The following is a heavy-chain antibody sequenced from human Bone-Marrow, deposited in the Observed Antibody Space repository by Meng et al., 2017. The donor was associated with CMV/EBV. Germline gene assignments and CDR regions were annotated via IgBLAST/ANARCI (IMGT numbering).Heavy chain of an antibody. D-gene: IGHD3-3*01. V-gene: IGHV1-69*10. CDR3: ARGPPRTIFGVVTTWRYYYGMDV. Sequence: SVKVSCKASGGTFSSYAISWVRQAPGQGLEWMGGIIPILGIANYAQKFQGRVTITADKSTSTAYMELSSLRSEDTAVYYCARGPPRTIFGVVTTWRYYYGMDVWGQGTTVTVSS. CDR1: GGTFSSYA. CDR2: IIPILGIA. J-gene: IGHJ6*02.